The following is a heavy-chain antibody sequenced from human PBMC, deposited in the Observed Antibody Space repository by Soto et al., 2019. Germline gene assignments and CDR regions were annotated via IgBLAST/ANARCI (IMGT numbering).Heavy chain of an antibody. CDR1: GFTFTSSA. D-gene: IGHD2-2*01. V-gene: IGHV1-58*01. Sequence: ASVKVSCKASGFTFTSSAVQWVRQACGQRLEWIGWIVVGSGNTNYAQKFQERVTITRDMSTRTAYMELSSLRSEDTSVYYCAAALGYCSSTSCYDAFDIWGQGTMVTVSS. J-gene: IGHJ3*02. CDR2: IVVGSGNT. CDR3: AAALGYCSSTSCYDAFDI.